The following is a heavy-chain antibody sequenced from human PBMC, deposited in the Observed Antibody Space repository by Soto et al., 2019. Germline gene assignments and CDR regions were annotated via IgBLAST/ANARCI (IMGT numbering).Heavy chain of an antibody. CDR1: GYSFAGCW. Sequence: GESLKISCKGSGYSFAGCWITWVRQKPGKGLEWMGRIDPSDSQTYYSPSFRGHVTISVTKSTTTVFLQWSSLRASDTAMYYCARQIYDSDTGPNFQYYFDSWGQGTPVTVSS. D-gene: IGHD3-22*01. V-gene: IGHV5-10-1*01. CDR2: IDPSDSQT. CDR3: ARQIYDSDTGPNFQYYFDS. J-gene: IGHJ4*02.